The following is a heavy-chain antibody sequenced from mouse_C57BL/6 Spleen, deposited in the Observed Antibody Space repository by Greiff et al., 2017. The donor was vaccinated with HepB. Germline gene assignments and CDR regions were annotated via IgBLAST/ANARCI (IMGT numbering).Heavy chain of an antibody. D-gene: IGHD2-5*01. CDR3: ARLYSKRAMDY. J-gene: IGHJ4*01. Sequence: QVQLQQPGAELVMPGASVKLSCKASGYTFTSYWMHWVKQRPGQGLEWIGEIDPSDSYTNYNQKFKGKSTLTVDKSSSTAYMQLSSLTSEDSAVYYCARLYSKRAMDYWGQGTSVTVSS. CDR2: IDPSDSYT. CDR1: GYTFTSYW. V-gene: IGHV1-69*01.